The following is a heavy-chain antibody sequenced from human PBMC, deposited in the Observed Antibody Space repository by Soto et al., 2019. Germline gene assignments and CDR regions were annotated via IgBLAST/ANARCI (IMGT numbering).Heavy chain of an antibody. CDR1: GFTFSSYA. CDR3: ASPSELTLGYCSSTSCYGDAFDI. J-gene: IGHJ3*02. D-gene: IGHD2-2*01. CDR2: ISYDGSNK. V-gene: IGHV3-30-3*01. Sequence: GGSLRLSCAASGFTFSSYAMHWVRQAPGKGLEWVAVISYDGSNKYYADSVKGRFTISRDNSKNTLYLQMNSLRAEDTAVYYCASPSELTLGYCSSTSCYGDAFDIWGQGTMVTVSS.